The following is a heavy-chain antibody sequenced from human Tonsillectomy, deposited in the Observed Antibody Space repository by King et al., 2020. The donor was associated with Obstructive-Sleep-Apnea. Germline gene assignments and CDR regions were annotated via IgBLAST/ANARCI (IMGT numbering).Heavy chain of an antibody. D-gene: IGHD6-19*01. V-gene: IGHV3-30*18. CDR1: GFTFSSYG. Sequence: VQLVESGGGVVQPGRSLRLSCAASGFTFSSYGMHWVRQAPGKGLEWVAVISYDGSNKYYADSVKGRFTISRDNSNNTLYLQMNSLRAEDTAVYYCAKGAAVAGFYYYYYGMDVWGQGTTVTVSS. J-gene: IGHJ6*02. CDR3: AKGAAVAGFYYYYYGMDV. CDR2: ISYDGSNK.